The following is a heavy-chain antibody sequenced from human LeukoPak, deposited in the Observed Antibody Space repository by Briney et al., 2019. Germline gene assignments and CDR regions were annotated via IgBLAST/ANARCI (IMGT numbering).Heavy chain of an antibody. CDR2: IYYSGTT. CDR1: GGSINSVY. Sequence: SETLSLTCTVPGGSINSVYWSWIRQPPGKGLEWIAYIYYSGTTSYNPSLKSRVTISVDTSKNQFSLKLTSVTAADTAVYYCASQHWGSNYFDYWGQGALVTVSS. V-gene: IGHV4-59*01. CDR3: ASQHWGSNYFDY. J-gene: IGHJ4*02. D-gene: IGHD7-27*01.